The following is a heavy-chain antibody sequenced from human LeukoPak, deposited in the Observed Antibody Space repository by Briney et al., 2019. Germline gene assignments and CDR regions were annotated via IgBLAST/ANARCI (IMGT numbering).Heavy chain of an antibody. CDR3: ARGPYGDS. D-gene: IGHD4-17*01. Sequence: GGSLRLSCAASGFTFSTYALNWVHQAPGKGLEWVSAISGSGGAIFYADSVKGRFTMSRDNSKNTLYLQMNSLRVEDTAVYYCARGPYGDSWGQGTPVTVSS. V-gene: IGHV3-23*01. CDR2: ISGSGGAI. CDR1: GFTFSTYA. J-gene: IGHJ4*02.